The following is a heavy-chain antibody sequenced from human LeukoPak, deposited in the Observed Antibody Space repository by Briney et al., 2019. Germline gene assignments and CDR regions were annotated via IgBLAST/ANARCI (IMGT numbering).Heavy chain of an antibody. CDR1: GGFISSYY. D-gene: IGHD6-6*01. CDR2: ILTSGST. V-gene: IGHV4-4*07. CDR3: LAARPYYYYYMDV. J-gene: IGHJ6*03. Sequence: SETLSLTCTVSGGFISSYYWSWTRQPAGKGLEWIGRILTSGSTNYNPTLKSPVTMSVDTTKNQFSLKQSSATAADTAVYYSLAARPYYYYYMDVWGKGATVTVSS.